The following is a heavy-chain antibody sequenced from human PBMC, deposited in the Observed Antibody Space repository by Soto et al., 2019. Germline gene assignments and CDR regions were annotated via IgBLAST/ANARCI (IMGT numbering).Heavy chain of an antibody. D-gene: IGHD1-26*01. CDR1: GFTFSSYG. V-gene: IGHV3-30*18. CDR2: ISYDGSNK. J-gene: IGHJ4*02. Sequence: QVQLVESGGGVVQPGRSLRLSCAASGFTFSSYGIHWVRQAPGKGLEWVAVISYDGSNKYYADSVKGRFTISRDNSKNTLYLQMNSLRAEDTAMYYCAKDQVGFDYWGPGTLVTVSS. CDR3: AKDQVGFDY.